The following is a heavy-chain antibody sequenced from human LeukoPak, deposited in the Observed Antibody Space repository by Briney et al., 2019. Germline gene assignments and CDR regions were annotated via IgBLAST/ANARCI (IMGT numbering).Heavy chain of an antibody. Sequence: KISCKTSGYSFTSYWIGWVRQMPGKGLEWMGGIIPIFGTANYAQKFQGRVTITADESTSTAYMELSSLRSEDTAVYYCARVSGSGSPFDYWGQGTLVTVSS. J-gene: IGHJ4*02. CDR1: GYSFTSYW. CDR3: ARVSGSGSPFDY. CDR2: IIPIFGTA. V-gene: IGHV1-69*01. D-gene: IGHD2-15*01.